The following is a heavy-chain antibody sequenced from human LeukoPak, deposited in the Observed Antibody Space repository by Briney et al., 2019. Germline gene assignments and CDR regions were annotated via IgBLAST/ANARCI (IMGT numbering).Heavy chain of an antibody. CDR3: AKEFSSSNYYGMDV. CDR1: GFTFDDYA. CDR2: ISWNSGTI. D-gene: IGHD6-13*01. J-gene: IGHJ6*02. V-gene: IGHV3-9*01. Sequence: GGSLRLSCAASGFTFDDYAMHWVRQAPGKGLEWVSGISWNSGTIGYADSVKGRFAISRDNAKNSLYLQMNSLRAEDTALYYCAKEFSSSNYYGMDVWAKGPRSPSP.